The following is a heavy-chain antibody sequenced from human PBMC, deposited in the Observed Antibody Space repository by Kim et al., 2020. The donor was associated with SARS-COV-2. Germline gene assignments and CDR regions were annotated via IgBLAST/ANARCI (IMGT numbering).Heavy chain of an antibody. D-gene: IGHD3-9*01. CDR1: GFTFSNYG. CDR2: IWYDGSKK. Sequence: GGSLRLSCAASGFTFSNYGVNWVRQAPGKGLEWVAVIWYDGSKKYYADSVKGRFTISRDTSQNTLYLQMNSLRAEDTAVYYCARDLFFKLDVLVGSTFDYWGPGTLVTVSS. V-gene: IGHV3-33*01. CDR3: ARDLFFKLDVLVGSTFDY. J-gene: IGHJ4*02.